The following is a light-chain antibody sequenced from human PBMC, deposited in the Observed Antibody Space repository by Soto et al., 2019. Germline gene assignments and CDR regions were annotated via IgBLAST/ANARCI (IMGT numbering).Light chain of an antibody. V-gene: IGLV1-40*01. J-gene: IGLJ2*01. CDR1: TSNIGAGYD. CDR2: GNI. CDR3: QSYDSSLSGPVV. Sequence: QSVLTQPPSVSGAPGQRVTISCTGSTSNIGAGYDVQWYQQLPGTAPKLLIYGNINRPSGVPDRFSGSKSGTSASLAITGLQAEDEADYYCQSYDSSLSGPVVFGGGTQLTVL.